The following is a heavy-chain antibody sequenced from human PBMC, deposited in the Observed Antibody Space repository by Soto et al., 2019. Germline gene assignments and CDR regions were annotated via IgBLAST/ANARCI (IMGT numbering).Heavy chain of an antibody. CDR1: GFSLSTSGVG. CDR3: AHRPANDYICGSYLYIYVDYFDS. V-gene: IGHV2-5*02. CDR2: IYWDDDK. Sequence: QITLKESGPTLVKPTQTLTLTCTFSGFSLSTSGVGVGWIRQPPGNALEWLALIYWDDDKRYSPSLKSRLTITKDTSKNQVVLTMTNMDPVDTATYYCAHRPANDYICGSYLYIYVDYFDSWGQGTLGTVSS. D-gene: IGHD3-16*02. J-gene: IGHJ4*02.